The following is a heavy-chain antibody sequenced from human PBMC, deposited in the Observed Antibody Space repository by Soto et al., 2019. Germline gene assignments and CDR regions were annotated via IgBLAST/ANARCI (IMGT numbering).Heavy chain of an antibody. J-gene: IGHJ4*02. D-gene: IGHD4-17*01. CDR3: ANIPTVKLYYFDY. CDR1: GFTFSSYA. V-gene: IGHV3-23*01. Sequence: GGSLRLSCAASGFTFSSYAMNWVRQAPGKGLEWVSAINGSGGSTYYADSVKGRFTISRDNSKNTLYLQMNSLRAEDTAVYYCANIPTVKLYYFDYWGQGTLVTVSS. CDR2: INGSGGST.